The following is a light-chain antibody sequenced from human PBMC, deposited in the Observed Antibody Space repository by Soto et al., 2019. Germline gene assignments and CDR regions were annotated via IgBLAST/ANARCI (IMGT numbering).Light chain of an antibody. J-gene: IGKJ1*01. Sequence: DIVLSHPPVTLSVSPCERAALSPSASQYVGSNLAWYQQKPGQAPRLLIYGASTRATGVPDRISGGGSGTAFTLTISSLRSDDFAVYYCQQYRDWPQTFGQGTKVDI. CDR3: QQYRDWPQT. CDR1: QYVGSN. CDR2: GAS. V-gene: IGKV3-15*01.